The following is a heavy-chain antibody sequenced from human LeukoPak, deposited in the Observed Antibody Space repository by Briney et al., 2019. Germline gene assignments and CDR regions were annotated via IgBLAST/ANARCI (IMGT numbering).Heavy chain of an antibody. V-gene: IGHV4-39*01. Sequence: SETLSLTCTVSGGSISSSSYYWGWIGQPPGKGLEWIGSIYYSGSTYYNPSLKSRVTISVDTSKNQFSLKLSSVTAADTAVYYCARQSTRYYYMDVWGKGTTVTVSS. J-gene: IGHJ6*03. CDR3: ARQSTRYYYMDV. CDR1: GGSISSSSYY. CDR2: IYYSGST.